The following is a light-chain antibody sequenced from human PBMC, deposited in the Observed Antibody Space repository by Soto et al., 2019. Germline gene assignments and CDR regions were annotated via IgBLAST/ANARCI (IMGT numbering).Light chain of an antibody. Sequence: DIHMTQSPSTLSASVGDRVTITCRASQSISIWLAWYQQKPGKAPDLLIYKTSSLESGVPSRFSGSGSGTEFTLTISSLQPDDFATYYCQHYNYYSWTFGQGTQVEIK. V-gene: IGKV1-5*03. CDR2: KTS. CDR3: QHYNYYSWT. J-gene: IGKJ1*01. CDR1: QSISIW.